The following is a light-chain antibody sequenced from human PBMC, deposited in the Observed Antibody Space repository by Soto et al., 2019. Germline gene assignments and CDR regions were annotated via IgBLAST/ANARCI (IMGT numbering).Light chain of an antibody. CDR2: AVS. J-gene: IGLJ1*01. CDR1: SSDVGLYDY. V-gene: IGLV2-14*01. CDR3: SSYTSDSSYV. Sequence: QSALTQPASVSGSPGQSITISCTGTSSDVGLYDYVSWYQQHPGKAPQLMIYAVSNRPSGVSNRFSASKSGNTASLFISGLQAEDDADYYGSSYTSDSSYVFGSGTKVTAL.